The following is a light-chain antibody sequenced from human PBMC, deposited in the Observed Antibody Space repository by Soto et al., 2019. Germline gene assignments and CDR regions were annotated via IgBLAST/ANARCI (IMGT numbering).Light chain of an antibody. Sequence: EIVLTQSPATLSLSPGERATLSCRASQSVGSYLAWFQQTPGQAPRLLIYDTSNRATGIPARFSGSGSGTDFTLTISSLETEDFAVYYCPQRSDWPPTFGQGTMVDVK. CDR1: QSVGSY. J-gene: IGKJ1*01. CDR2: DTS. CDR3: PQRSDWPPT. V-gene: IGKV3-11*01.